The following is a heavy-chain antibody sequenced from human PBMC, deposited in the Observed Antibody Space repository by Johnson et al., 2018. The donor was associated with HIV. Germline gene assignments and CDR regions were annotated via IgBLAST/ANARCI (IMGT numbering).Heavy chain of an antibody. D-gene: IGHD3-16*02. J-gene: IGHJ3*02. Sequence: VQLVESGGGLEQPGGSLRLSCAASGFTFASSAMSWVRQAPGKGLEWVSAISDSGSTYYADSVKGRFTISRDNSKNTLYLQMNSLRAEDTAVYYCARLARADMVTLGGVIVKNGFDIWGQGTMVTVSS. CDR1: GFTFASSA. CDR2: ISDSGST. V-gene: IGHV3-23*04. CDR3: ARLARADMVTLGGVIVKNGFDI.